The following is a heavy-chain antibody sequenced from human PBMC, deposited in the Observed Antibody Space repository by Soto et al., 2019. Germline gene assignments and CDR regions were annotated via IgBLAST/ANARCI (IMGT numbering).Heavy chain of an antibody. D-gene: IGHD3-3*01. Sequence: ASVKVSCKASGDTFTGYYMHWVRQAPGQGLEWLGWINPNSGGTNYEQKFQGLVTMTRDTSISTAYMELSRLRSDDTAVYYCARATTITYYDFWSGYLAPEFDYWGQGTLVTVSS. J-gene: IGHJ4*02. CDR2: INPNSGGT. CDR1: GDTFTGYY. V-gene: IGHV1-2*04. CDR3: ARATTITYYDFWSGYLAPEFDY.